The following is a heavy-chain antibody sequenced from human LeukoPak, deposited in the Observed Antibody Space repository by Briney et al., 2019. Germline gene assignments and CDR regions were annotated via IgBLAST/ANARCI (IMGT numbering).Heavy chain of an antibody. CDR1: GFIFKNYY. Sequence: GGSLRLSCAASGFIFKNYYMHWVRQTPGKGLEWVARIFPGGTVRNYADSVKGRFTVSRDDAKSTAYLEMNSLRAEDTAVYYCVRDFREYDWWAEGTLVTVSS. D-gene: IGHD2/OR15-2a*01. CDR2: IFPGGTVR. J-gene: IGHJ4*02. CDR3: VRDFREYDW. V-gene: IGHV3-74*01.